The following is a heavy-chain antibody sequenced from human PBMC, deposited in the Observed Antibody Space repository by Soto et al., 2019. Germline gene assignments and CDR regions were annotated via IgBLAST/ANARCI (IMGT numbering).Heavy chain of an antibody. Sequence: SETLSLTCAVYGGSFSGYYWSWIRQPPGKGLGWIGEINHSGSTNYNPSLKSRVTISVDTSKNQFSLKLSSVTAADTAVYYCARVKVGGYCSGGSCYSENPYYYGMDVWGQGTTVTVSS. V-gene: IGHV4-34*01. CDR2: INHSGST. J-gene: IGHJ6*02. CDR1: GGSFSGYY. D-gene: IGHD2-15*01. CDR3: ARVKVGGYCSGGSCYSENPYYYGMDV.